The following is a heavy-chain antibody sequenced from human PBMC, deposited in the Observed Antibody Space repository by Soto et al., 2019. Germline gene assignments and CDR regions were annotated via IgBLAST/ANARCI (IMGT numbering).Heavy chain of an antibody. CDR1: GGTFNTYA. CDR2: ISPMFGAA. D-gene: IGHD3-10*01. CDR3: AREVQVHTPAFVY. Sequence: QVQLVQSGAEMKKPGSSVKVSCQSSGGTFNTYAMNWVRQAPGQGPEWMGDISPMFGAANYAPKFQGRVTITAGESTGTSYMQSSSLTSDGTALYFCAREVQVHTPAFVYWGQGTLVTVSS. J-gene: IGHJ4*02. V-gene: IGHV1-69*19.